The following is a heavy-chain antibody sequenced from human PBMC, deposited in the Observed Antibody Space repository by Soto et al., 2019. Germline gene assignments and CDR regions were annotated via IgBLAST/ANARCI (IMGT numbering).Heavy chain of an antibody. Sequence: AASVKVSCKASGYTFTGYYMHWVRQAPGQGLEWMGWINPNSGGTNYAQKFQGWVTMTRDTSISTAYMELSRLRSDDTAVYYCARALLGYCSSTSCSSEDYYYYMDVWGKGTTVTVS. CDR3: ARALLGYCSSTSCSSEDYYYYMDV. CDR1: GYTFTGYY. V-gene: IGHV1-2*04. J-gene: IGHJ6*03. CDR2: INPNSGGT. D-gene: IGHD2-2*01.